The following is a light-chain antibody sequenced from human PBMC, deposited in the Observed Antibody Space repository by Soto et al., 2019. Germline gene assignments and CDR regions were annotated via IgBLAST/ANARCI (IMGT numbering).Light chain of an antibody. J-gene: IGKJ1*01. CDR3: LQYNAYSWT. CDR2: DAS. V-gene: IGKV1-5*01. Sequence: DIPMTQSPSTLSASVGDRVTITCRASQSISTWLAWYQQKPGKAPNLLIYDASSFESGVPLRFSGSGAGTEFTLTISSLQPDDFATYYCLQYNAYSWTFGQGTKVEIK. CDR1: QSISTW.